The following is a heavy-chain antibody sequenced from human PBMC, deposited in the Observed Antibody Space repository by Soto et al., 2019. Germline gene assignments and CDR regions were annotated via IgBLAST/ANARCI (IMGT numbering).Heavy chain of an antibody. CDR3: AKDSEFTVTSFSVWFDP. J-gene: IGHJ5*02. Sequence: GESLKISCAASGFTFSSYAMSWVRQAPGKGLEWVSAISGSGGSTYYADSVKGRFTISRDNSKNTLYLQMNSLRAEDTAVYYCAKDSEFTVTSFSVWFDPWGQGTLVTVSS. CDR2: ISGSGGST. D-gene: IGHD4-4*01. V-gene: IGHV3-23*01. CDR1: GFTFSSYA.